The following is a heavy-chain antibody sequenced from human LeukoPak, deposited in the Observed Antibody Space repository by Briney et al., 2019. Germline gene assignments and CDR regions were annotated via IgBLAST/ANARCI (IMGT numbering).Heavy chain of an antibody. CDR3: ARRYFDY. CDR2: ISLSSTYT. J-gene: IGHJ4*02. Sequence: GGSLRLSCAASGFTFSDNHMSWIRQAPGKGLEWVSYISLSSTYTNYADSVKGRFTISRDNAKNSLYLQVNSLRAEDTAIYYCARRYFDYWGQGTLVTVSS. V-gene: IGHV3-11*03. CDR1: GFTFSDNH.